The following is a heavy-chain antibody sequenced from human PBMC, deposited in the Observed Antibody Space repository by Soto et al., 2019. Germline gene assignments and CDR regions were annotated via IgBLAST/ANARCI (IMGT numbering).Heavy chain of an antibody. CDR2: IYYSGST. D-gene: IGHD2-15*01. V-gene: IGHV4-59*01. CDR1: GGSISSYY. J-gene: IGHJ3*02. CDR3: AREGPGGKGAFDI. Sequence: PSEILSLTCTVSGGSISSYYWSWIRQPPGKGLEWIGYIYYSGSTNYNPSLKSRVTISVDTSKNQFSLKLSSVTAADTAVYYCAREGPGGKGAFDIWGQGTMVTVSS.